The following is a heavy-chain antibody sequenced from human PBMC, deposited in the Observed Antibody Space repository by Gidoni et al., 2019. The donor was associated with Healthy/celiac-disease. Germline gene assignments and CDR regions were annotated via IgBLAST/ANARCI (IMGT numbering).Heavy chain of an antibody. Sequence: EVQLVESGGGLIQPGGSLRLSCAASWFTVSSNYMSWVRQAPGKGLEWVSVIYSGGSTYYADSVKGRFTISRDNSKNTLYLQMNSLRAEDTAVYYCAGIERPMVRGVITADYWGQGTLVTVSS. CDR2: IYSGGST. CDR1: WFTVSSNY. D-gene: IGHD3-10*01. CDR3: AGIERPMVRGVITADY. J-gene: IGHJ4*02. V-gene: IGHV3-53*01.